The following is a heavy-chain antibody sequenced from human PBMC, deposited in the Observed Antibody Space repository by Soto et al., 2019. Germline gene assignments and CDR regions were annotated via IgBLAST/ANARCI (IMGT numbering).Heavy chain of an antibody. Sequence: QLQLVQSGAEVKKPGASVKVSCKASGYIFTSYSLHWVRQAPGQRLEWMGWINPGNGDTKYSQKLQGRVTISRDTSASTAYMELSSLRSVDTAVYYLARSFGELLPVHYWGQGTLVSVSS. D-gene: IGHD3-10*01. CDR2: INPGNGDT. CDR3: ARSFGELLPVHY. J-gene: IGHJ4*02. V-gene: IGHV1-3*01. CDR1: GYIFTSYS.